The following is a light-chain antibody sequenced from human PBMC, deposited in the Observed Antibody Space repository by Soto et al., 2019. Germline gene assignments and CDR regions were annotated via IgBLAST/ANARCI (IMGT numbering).Light chain of an antibody. J-gene: IGKJ4*01. CDR2: AAS. V-gene: IGKV1-9*01. CDR1: QGISRY. Sequence: DIQLTQSPSFLSASVGDRVTITCRASQGISRYLAWYQLKPGKAPKLLIYAASTLQSGVPSRFRGSVSGTEFTLTISSLQPEDFASYYCQHLNSHFGGGTKVEIK. CDR3: QHLNSH.